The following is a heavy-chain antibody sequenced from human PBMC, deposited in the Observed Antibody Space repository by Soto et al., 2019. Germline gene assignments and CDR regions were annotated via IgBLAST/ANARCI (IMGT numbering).Heavy chain of an antibody. CDR1: GGSISSYY. CDR3: ARDLNYYGSGTGMDV. V-gene: IGHV4-59*01. Sequence: SETLSLTCTVSGGSISSYYRSWIRQPPGKGLEWIGYIYYSGSTNYNPSLKSRVTISVDTSKNQFSLKLSSVTAADTAVYYCARDLNYYGSGTGMDVWGQGTTVTVSS. CDR2: IYYSGST. J-gene: IGHJ6*02. D-gene: IGHD3-10*01.